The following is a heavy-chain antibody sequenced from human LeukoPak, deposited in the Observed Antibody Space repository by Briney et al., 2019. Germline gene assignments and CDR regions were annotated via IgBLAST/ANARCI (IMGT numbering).Heavy chain of an antibody. J-gene: IGHJ4*02. CDR1: GFTFNSYA. CDR3: AKSSGMGTTTDQFQDY. V-gene: IGHV3-23*01. D-gene: IGHD1-26*01. Sequence: PGGSLRLSCAASGFTFNSYAMSWVRQAPGKGLEWVSTISDSGGSTFYADSVKGRFTISRDNSKNTLYLRMNSLRAEDTAVYYCAKSSGMGTTTDQFQDYWGQGTLVTVSS. CDR2: ISDSGGST.